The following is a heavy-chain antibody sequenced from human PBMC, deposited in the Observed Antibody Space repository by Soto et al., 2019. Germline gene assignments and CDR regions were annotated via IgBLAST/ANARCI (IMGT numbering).Heavy chain of an antibody. V-gene: IGHV4-61*01. CDR1: GGSVSSGSYY. CDR2: IYYSGST. J-gene: IGHJ4*02. CDR3: ARWTDSSGWAMDY. Sequence: QVQLQESGPGLVKPSETLSLTCTVSGGSVSSGSYYWSWIRQPPGKGLEWIGYIYYSGSTNYNPSLKSRVTISVDTSKNQFSLKLSSVTAADTAVYYCARWTDSSGWAMDYWGQGTLVTVSS. D-gene: IGHD6-19*01.